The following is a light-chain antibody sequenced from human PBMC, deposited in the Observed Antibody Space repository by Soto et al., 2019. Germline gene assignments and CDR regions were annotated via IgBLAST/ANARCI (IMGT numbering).Light chain of an antibody. Sequence: DIQMTQSRSTLSGSVGDRVTITCRASQTISSWLALYHQKPGKAPKLLIYKASTLKSGVPSRFSGSGSGTEFTLTIISLQPDDFATYYCQHDNSYSKAFGQGTKVDIK. J-gene: IGKJ1*01. CDR3: QHDNSYSKA. V-gene: IGKV1-5*03. CDR2: KAS. CDR1: QTISSW.